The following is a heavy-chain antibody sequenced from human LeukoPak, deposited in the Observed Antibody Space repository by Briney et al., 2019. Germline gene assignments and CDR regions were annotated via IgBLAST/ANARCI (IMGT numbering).Heavy chain of an antibody. D-gene: IGHD4-17*01. J-gene: IGHJ4*02. Sequence: ASVKVSCKASGYXFTSYYMHWVRQAPGQGLEWMGIINTSGGSTTYAQKFQGRVTMTRDTSTSTVYMELSSLGSEDTAVYYCARDSADYGDYDYWGQGTLVTVSS. CDR2: INTSGGST. V-gene: IGHV1-46*01. CDR3: ARDSADYGDYDY. CDR1: GYXFTSYY.